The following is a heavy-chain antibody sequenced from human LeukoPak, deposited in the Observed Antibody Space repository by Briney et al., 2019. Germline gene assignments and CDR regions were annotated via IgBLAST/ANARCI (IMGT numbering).Heavy chain of an antibody. V-gene: IGHV4-39*01. CDR1: RGSIRSSSSY. J-gene: IGHJ3*02. Sequence: PSETLSLTCTVSRGSIRSSSSYWGWIRQPPGKGLEWIGIIFYSGTTYYNPSLKSRVTISVDTSKNQYSLKLSSVTAADTAVYYCARHEIIAVAGPVEADAFDIWGQGTVVTVSS. CDR2: IFYSGTT. D-gene: IGHD6-19*01. CDR3: ARHEIIAVAGPVEADAFDI.